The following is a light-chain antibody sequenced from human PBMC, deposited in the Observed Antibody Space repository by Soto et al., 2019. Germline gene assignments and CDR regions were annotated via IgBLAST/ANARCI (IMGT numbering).Light chain of an antibody. Sequence: DIPMTQSPSSLSASLGDRVTITCRTSQDISNNLAWYQQKPGKAPKLLIYAASTLQSGVPSRFSGSGSGTDFTLTISSLQPEDVATYYCQKYNSAPVWFGQGTKVEIK. CDR1: QDISNN. CDR3: QKYNSAPVW. J-gene: IGKJ1*01. V-gene: IGKV1-27*01. CDR2: AAS.